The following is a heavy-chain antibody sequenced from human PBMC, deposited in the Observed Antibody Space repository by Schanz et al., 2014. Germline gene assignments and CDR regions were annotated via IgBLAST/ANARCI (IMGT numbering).Heavy chain of an antibody. V-gene: IGHV3-64*01. Sequence: EVQLVESGGGLVQPGGSLRLSCAASGFIFSSYGLHWVRQAPGKGLESVSAINRDGDSTYYANSVKGRFTISRDNAKNSMYLQMNSLRVEDTAVYYCARDPNSVNEIDYWGQGTLVTVSS. J-gene: IGHJ4*02. D-gene: IGHD5-12*01. CDR2: INRDGDST. CDR3: ARDPNSVNEIDY. CDR1: GFIFSSYG.